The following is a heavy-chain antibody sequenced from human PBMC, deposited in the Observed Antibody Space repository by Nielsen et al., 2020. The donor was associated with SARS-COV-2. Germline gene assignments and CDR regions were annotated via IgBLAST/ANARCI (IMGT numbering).Heavy chain of an antibody. J-gene: IGHJ4*02. CDR1: GFTFSKHA. Sequence: GGSLRLSCAASGFTFSKHAIHWVRQAPGKGLEWVAVISNDGSKKYYADSVRGRFTISRDNSKNTLYLQMNSLRAEDTAVYYCARQLTAMVTWGCDYWGQGTLVTVSS. V-gene: IGHV3-30-3*01. D-gene: IGHD5-18*01. CDR2: ISNDGSKK. CDR3: ARQLTAMVTWGCDY.